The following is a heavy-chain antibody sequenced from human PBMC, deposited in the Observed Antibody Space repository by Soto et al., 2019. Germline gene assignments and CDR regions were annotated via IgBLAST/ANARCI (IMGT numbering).Heavy chain of an antibody. CDR2: ISAYNGNT. V-gene: IGHV1-18*01. CDR1: GYTFTSYG. CDR3: ARAGDVWELLLIDAPESYYFDY. J-gene: IGHJ4*02. D-gene: IGHD1-26*01. Sequence: QVQLVQSGAEVKKPGAPVKVSCKASGYTFTSYGISWVRQAPGQGLEWMGWISAYNGNTNYAQKLRGRVTMTTDTSTSTAYMELRSLRSDDTAVYYCARAGDVWELLLIDAPESYYFDYWGQGTLVTVSS.